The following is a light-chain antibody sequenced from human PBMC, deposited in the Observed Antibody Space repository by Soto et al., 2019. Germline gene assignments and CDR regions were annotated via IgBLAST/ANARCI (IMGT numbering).Light chain of an antibody. CDR1: QSVSSN. V-gene: IGKV3-15*01. J-gene: IGKJ4*01. Sequence: EIVMPQSPATLPASPGERATLSCRASQSVSSNLAWYQQKPGQAPRLRIYGASTGATGSPARSSGSGSGTEFTLNISSLQSEDFAVYYCQQYNNWPLTFGGGTKVDIK. CDR3: QQYNNWPLT. CDR2: GAS.